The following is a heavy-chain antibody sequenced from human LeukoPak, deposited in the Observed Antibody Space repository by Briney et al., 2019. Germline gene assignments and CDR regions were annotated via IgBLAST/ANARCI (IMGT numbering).Heavy chain of an antibody. V-gene: IGHV4-39*01. Sequence: SETLSLTCTVSVGSVSTSLHYWGWIRQPPGQALEWIGTTYFTGNTYYNPSLQSRVNISIDTSKNQFFLRLGSVTAAVTAVYYCASHLGRDVFDYWGQGVLVAVSS. J-gene: IGHJ4*02. CDR3: ASHLGRDVFDY. CDR2: TYFTGNT. D-gene: IGHD3-16*01. CDR1: VGSVSTSLHY.